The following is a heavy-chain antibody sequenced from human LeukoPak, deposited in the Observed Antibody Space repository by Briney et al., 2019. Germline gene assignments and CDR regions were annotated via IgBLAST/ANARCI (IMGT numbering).Heavy chain of an antibody. Sequence: PGGSLRLSCAASGFIFSSHGMNWVRQAPGKGLEWVSGITPSGDITYYADSVKGRFTISRDNSKNTLYLQMNSLRAEDTAVYYCAKAMVRGVNYYYYMDVWGKGTTVTVSS. CDR2: ITPSGDIT. CDR3: AKAMVRGVNYYYYMDV. J-gene: IGHJ6*03. V-gene: IGHV3-23*01. D-gene: IGHD3-10*01. CDR1: GFIFSSHG.